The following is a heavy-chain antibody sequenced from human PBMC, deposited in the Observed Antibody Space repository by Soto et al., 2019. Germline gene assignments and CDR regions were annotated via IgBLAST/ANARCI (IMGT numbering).Heavy chain of an antibody. CDR3: ARGGGIVVVTAPYDH. Sequence: SVKVSCKAPGGTFSTYAISWVRQAPGQGLEWMGGIIPMFGTANYAQRFKDRVTITADESTSTAYKELSSLRSEDTAVYYCARGGGIVVVTAPYDHWGQGTLVTVSS. V-gene: IGHV1-69*13. CDR1: GGTFSTYA. D-gene: IGHD2-21*02. CDR2: IIPMFGTA. J-gene: IGHJ4*02.